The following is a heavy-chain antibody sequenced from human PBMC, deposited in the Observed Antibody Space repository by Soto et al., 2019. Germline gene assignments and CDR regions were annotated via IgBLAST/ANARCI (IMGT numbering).Heavy chain of an antibody. J-gene: IGHJ6*02. CDR1: GGTFSSYA. D-gene: IGHD3-10*01. CDR2: IIPIFGTA. CDR3: AKDLYGSGSYNWRIYYYYGMDV. V-gene: IGHV1-69*13. Sequence: SVKVSCKASGGTFSSYAISWVRQAPGQGLEWMGGIIPIFGTANYAQKFQGRVTITPDESTSTAYMELSSLRAEDTAVYYCAKDLYGSGSYNWRIYYYYGMDVWGQGTTVTVSS.